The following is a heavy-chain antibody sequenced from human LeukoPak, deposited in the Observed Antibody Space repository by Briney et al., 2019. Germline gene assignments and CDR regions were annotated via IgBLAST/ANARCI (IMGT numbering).Heavy chain of an antibody. Sequence: GGSLRLSCAASGFTFSSYAMSWVRQAPGKGLEWVSGIGATGVSTFYVDSVKGRFTMSRDNSKNTLYLRMDSLRAEDTAVYYCAKDQGGYSAYGHLDYWGQGTLVTVSS. V-gene: IGHV3-23*01. CDR3: AKDQGGYSAYGHLDY. J-gene: IGHJ4*02. CDR1: GFTFSSYA. D-gene: IGHD5-12*01. CDR2: IGATGVST.